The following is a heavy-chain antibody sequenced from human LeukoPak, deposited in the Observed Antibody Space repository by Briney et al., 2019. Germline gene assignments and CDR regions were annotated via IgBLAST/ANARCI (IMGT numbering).Heavy chain of an antibody. J-gene: IGHJ5*02. V-gene: IGHV4-34*01. CDR3: ARGPQGYCRRWFDP. D-gene: IGHD6-13*01. CDR2: INHSGST. CDR1: GGSFSGYY. Sequence: SETLSLTCAVYGGSFSGYYWSWIRQPPGKGLEWIGEINHSGSTNYNPSLKSRVTISVDTSKNQFSLKLSSVTAADTAVYYCARGPQGYCRRWFDPWGQGTLVTVSS.